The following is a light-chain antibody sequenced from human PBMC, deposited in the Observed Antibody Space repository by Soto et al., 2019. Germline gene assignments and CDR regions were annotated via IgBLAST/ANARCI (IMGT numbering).Light chain of an antibody. V-gene: IGKV1-27*01. J-gene: IGKJ4*01. CDR1: QAIANY. CDR2: DAS. Sequence: DVRMTQSPSSLSASVGDRVTITCRASQAIANYLAWYQQKPEQVPELLIYDASTLQSGVPSRFSGSASGTEFTLTISSLQPEDVATYYCQKYNSAPHTFGGGTKVEMK. CDR3: QKYNSAPHT.